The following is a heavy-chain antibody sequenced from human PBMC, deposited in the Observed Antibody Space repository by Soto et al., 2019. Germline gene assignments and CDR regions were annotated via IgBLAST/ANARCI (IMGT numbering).Heavy chain of an antibody. D-gene: IGHD3-16*01. J-gene: IGHJ6*03. CDR1: GGSFSGYY. Sequence: SETLSLTCAVYGGSFSGYYWSWIRQPPGKGLEWIGEINHSGSTNYNPSLKSRVTISVDTSKNQFSLKLSSVTAADTAVYYRARGMGPANAIFKITYYMDVWGKGTTVTVSS. CDR2: INHSGST. CDR3: ARGMGPANAIFKITYYMDV. V-gene: IGHV4-34*01.